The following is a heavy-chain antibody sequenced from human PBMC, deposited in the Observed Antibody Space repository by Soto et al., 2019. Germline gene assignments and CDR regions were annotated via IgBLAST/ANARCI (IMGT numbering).Heavy chain of an antibody. V-gene: IGHV4-34*01. CDR2: VHYSGAT. D-gene: IGHD3-10*01. CDR1: GGSLRNYY. CDR3: ASGWRFDP. Sequence: PSETLSLTCAVSGGSLRNYYWNWIRQPPGKGLEWIGEVHYSGATGYNPSLRSRVTISVDTSKNRFSLNLSSVTAADTAVYYCASGWRFDPWGQGTLVTVSS. J-gene: IGHJ5*02.